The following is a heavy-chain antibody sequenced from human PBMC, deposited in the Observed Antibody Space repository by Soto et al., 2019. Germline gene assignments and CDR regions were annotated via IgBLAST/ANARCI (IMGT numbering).Heavy chain of an antibody. CDR2: ISASGETT. V-gene: IGHV3-23*01. J-gene: IGHJ6*02. D-gene: IGHD3-16*01. Sequence: EVQLLESGGGLVQPGGSLRLSCAASGFPFSAGAMNWVRQAPGKGLEWVSAISASGETTFYADSVKGRFTISRDNSKNTVYMQINDLRAEDTAVYYCAKGGFWVHYGLDVWGQGTTVTVSS. CDR1: GFPFSAGA. CDR3: AKGGFWVHYGLDV.